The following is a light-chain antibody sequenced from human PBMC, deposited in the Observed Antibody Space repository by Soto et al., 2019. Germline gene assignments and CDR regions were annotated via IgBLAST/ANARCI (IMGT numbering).Light chain of an antibody. CDR2: EVN. CDR3: CSYAGSSTWV. CDR1: SSDVGSYNL. J-gene: IGLJ2*01. Sequence: QSALTQPASVSGSPGQSITISCTGTSSDVGSYNLVSWYQQHPGKAPKFMIYEVNKRPSGVSNRFSGSKSGNTASLTISGLQAEYEADYYCCSYAGSSTWVFGGGTKLTVL. V-gene: IGLV2-23*02.